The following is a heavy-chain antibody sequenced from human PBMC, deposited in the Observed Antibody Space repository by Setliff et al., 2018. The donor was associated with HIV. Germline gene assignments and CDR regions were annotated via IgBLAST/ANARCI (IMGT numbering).Heavy chain of an antibody. CDR1: GFAFSTYE. D-gene: IGHD5-12*01. J-gene: IGHJ4*02. CDR3: RMGHYDGSD. V-gene: IGHV3-48*03. CDR2: ISSSGSGSTM. Sequence: GGSLRLSCAASGFAFSTYEMNWVRQAPGKGLEWVSYISSSGSGSTMLYADSVKGRFTISRDNAKNSLYLQMNRLRAEDTAVYYCRMGHYDGSDWGQGTLVTVSS.